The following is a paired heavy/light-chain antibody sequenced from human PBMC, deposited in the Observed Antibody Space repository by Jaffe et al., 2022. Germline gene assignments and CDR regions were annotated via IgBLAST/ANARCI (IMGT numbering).Heavy chain of an antibody. CDR2: INHSGST. Sequence: QVQLQQWGAGLLKPSETLSLTCAVYGGSFSGYYWSWIRQPPGKGLEWIGEINHSGSTNYNPSLKSRVTISVDTSKNQFSLKLSSVTAADTAVYYCARGQGFWSGYYRGVGYYYYMDVWGKGTTVTVSS. D-gene: IGHD3-3*01. J-gene: IGHJ6*03. V-gene: IGHV4-34*01. CDR1: GGSFSGYY. CDR3: ARGQGFWSGYYRGVGYYYYMDV.
Light chain of an antibody. CDR2: AAS. CDR1: QGISSY. CDR3: QQYYSFPFT. V-gene: IGKV1D-8*02. J-gene: IGKJ3*01. Sequence: AIWMTQSPSLLSASTGDRVTISCRMSQGISSYLAWYQQKPGKAPELLIYAASTLQSGVPSRFSGSGSGTDFTLTISCLQSEDFATYYCQQYYSFPFTFGPGTKVDIK.